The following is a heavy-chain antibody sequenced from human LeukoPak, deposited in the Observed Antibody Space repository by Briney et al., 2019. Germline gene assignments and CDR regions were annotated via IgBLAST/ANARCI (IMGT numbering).Heavy chain of an antibody. CDR1: GGTFSSYA. J-gene: IGHJ4*02. V-gene: IGHV1-69*05. D-gene: IGHD6-6*01. Sequence: SVKVSCKASGGTFSSYAISWVRQAPGQGLEWMGRIIPIFGTANYAQKFQGRVTITTDESTSTAYMELSRLRSDDTAVYYCARVGYSSSSGKLDYWGRGTLVTVSS. CDR2: IIPIFGTA. CDR3: ARVGYSSSSGKLDY.